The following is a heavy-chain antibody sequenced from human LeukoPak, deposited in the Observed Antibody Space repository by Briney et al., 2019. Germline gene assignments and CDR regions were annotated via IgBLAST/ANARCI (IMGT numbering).Heavy chain of an antibody. CDR2: IYYSGST. CDR1: GGSISSYY. D-gene: IGHD6-19*01. V-gene: IGHV4-59*01. CDR3: AREENSSGWPNFDY. J-gene: IGHJ4*02. Sequence: SETLSLTCTVSGGSISSYYWSWIRQPPGKGLERIGYIYYSGSTNYNPSLKSRVTISVDTSKNQFSLKLSSVTAADTAVYYCAREENSSGWPNFDYWGQGTLVTVSS.